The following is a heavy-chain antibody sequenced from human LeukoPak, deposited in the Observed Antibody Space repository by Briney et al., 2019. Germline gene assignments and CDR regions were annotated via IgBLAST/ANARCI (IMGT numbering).Heavy chain of an antibody. CDR3: APAPGSRYVLDV. Sequence: PGGALRLSCAASGFTFSDYYMSWSRQAPGKGLWCVSYISSSGSTIYYAESVNGRFTISRDNAKNSLYLQMNSLRAEDTAVDYCAPAPGSRYVLDVWGKGTPVTVSS. CDR2: ISSSGSTI. J-gene: IGHJ6*04. CDR1: GFTFSDYY. V-gene: IGHV3-11*04. D-gene: IGHD5-18*01.